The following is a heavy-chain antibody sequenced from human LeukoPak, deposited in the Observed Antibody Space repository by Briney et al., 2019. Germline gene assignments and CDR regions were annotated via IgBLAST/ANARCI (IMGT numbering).Heavy chain of an antibody. CDR2: IGSSSRYI. D-gene: IGHD6-6*01. CDR1: GFTLNIYT. V-gene: IGHV3-21*01. CDR3: ARDFSSSAFDI. Sequence: GGSLRLSCAASGFTLNIYTMTWVRQAPGKGLEWVSSIGSSSRYIYYADLVKGRFTISRDNDKNSVYLQMNSLRAEDTAVYYCARDFSSSAFDIWGQGTMVTVSS. J-gene: IGHJ3*02.